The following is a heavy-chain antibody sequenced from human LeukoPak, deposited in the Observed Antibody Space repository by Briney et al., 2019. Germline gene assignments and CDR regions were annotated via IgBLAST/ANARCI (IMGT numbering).Heavy chain of an antibody. Sequence: GGSLRLSCAASGFTFRSFAMSWVRQAPGKGLEWVSTISGSGGTTSYADSVKGRFTFSRDNSKNTVFLQMNSLRVEDTAVYYCAKGLPDYGDYIEGYWGQGTLVTVSS. CDR3: AKGLPDYGDYIEGY. V-gene: IGHV3-23*01. J-gene: IGHJ4*02. D-gene: IGHD4-17*01. CDR2: ISGSGGTT. CDR1: GFTFRSFA.